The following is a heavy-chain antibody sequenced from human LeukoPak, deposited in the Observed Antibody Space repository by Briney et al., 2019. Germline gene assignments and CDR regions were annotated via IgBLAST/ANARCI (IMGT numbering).Heavy chain of an antibody. V-gene: IGHV3-23*01. D-gene: IGHD7-27*01. CDR1: GFTLNNYA. CDR2: INNSGGST. Sequence: PGGSLRLSCAASGFTLNNYAMSWVRQAPGKGLEWVSIINNSGGSTYYADSVKGRFTISRDSSKNTLYLQMNSLRAGDTAVYYCARGLGMGDYYYYGMDVWGQGTTVTVSS. CDR3: ARGLGMGDYYYYGMDV. J-gene: IGHJ6*02.